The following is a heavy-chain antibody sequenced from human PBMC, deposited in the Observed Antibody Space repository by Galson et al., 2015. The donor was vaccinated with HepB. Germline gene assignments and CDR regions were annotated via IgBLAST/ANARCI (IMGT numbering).Heavy chain of an antibody. J-gene: IGHJ4*02. V-gene: IGHV1-18*01. D-gene: IGHD3/OR15-3a*01. Sequence: SVKVSCKASGYTLNNYIIAWVRQAPGQGLEWLGLITAYNGNTKFAQSLQGRVTMTTDTSTSTAYMELKSLRPDDTALYYCARVGLTYYYFDYWGQGTLVTVSS. CDR3: ARVGLTYYYFDY. CDR2: ITAYNGNT. CDR1: GYTLNNYI.